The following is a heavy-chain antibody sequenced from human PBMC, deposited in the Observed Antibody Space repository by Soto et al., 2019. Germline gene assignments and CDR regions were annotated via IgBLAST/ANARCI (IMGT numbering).Heavy chain of an antibody. Sequence: SGGSLRLSCAASGFTFSSYAMSWVRQAPGKGLEWVSGIGTAGDTYYQGSVKGRLTISRENAKNSLYLQMNNLRAGDTAPYYCARGWLATGGSLSYMDVWGKGTTVTVSS. CDR2: IGTAGDT. CDR1: GFTFSSYA. CDR3: ARGWLATGGSLSYMDV. J-gene: IGHJ6*03. D-gene: IGHD6-13*01. V-gene: IGHV3-13*01.